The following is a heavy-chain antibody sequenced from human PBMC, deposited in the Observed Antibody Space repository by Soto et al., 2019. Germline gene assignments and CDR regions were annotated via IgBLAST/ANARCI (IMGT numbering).Heavy chain of an antibody. V-gene: IGHV1-69*06. Sequence: SVKVSCKASGGTFSSYAISWVRQAPGQGLEWMGGIIPIFGTANYAQKFQGRVTITADKSTSTAYMELSSLRSEDTAVYYCASPVGKQQLVLVGLYYFYGMDVWGQGTTVTVSS. D-gene: IGHD6-13*01. CDR3: ASPVGKQQLVLVGLYYFYGMDV. CDR2: IIPIFGTA. J-gene: IGHJ6*02. CDR1: GGTFSSYA.